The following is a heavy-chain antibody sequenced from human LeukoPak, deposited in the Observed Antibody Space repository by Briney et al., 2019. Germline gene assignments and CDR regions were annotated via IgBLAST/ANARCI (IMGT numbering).Heavy chain of an antibody. Sequence: SQTLSLTCTVSGGSISSGGYYWSWIRQHPGKALEWLGSIYYSGSTYYNPSLKSRVTISVDTSKNQFSLKLSSVTAADTAVYYCARTVKTGTTRVYYFDYWGQGTLVTVSS. J-gene: IGHJ4*02. V-gene: IGHV4-31*03. D-gene: IGHD1-7*01. CDR1: GGSISSGGYY. CDR2: IYYSGST. CDR3: ARTVKTGTTRVYYFDY.